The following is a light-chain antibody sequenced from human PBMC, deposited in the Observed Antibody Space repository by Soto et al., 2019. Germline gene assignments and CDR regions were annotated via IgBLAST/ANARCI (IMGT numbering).Light chain of an antibody. CDR3: KQRYNAPIT. CDR2: VAS. Sequence: DIQMTQSPSSLSASVGDRVTITCRASQNIINYLNWYQQKPGKAPQLLIYVASRLESGVPSRFSGSGSGTDLNLTIRSLQTEDFANYYCKQRYNAPITFGQGTRMEIK. V-gene: IGKV1-39*01. J-gene: IGKJ5*01. CDR1: QNIINY.